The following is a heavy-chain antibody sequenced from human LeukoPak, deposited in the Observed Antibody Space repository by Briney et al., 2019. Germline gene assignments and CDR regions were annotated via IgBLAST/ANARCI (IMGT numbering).Heavy chain of an antibody. J-gene: IGHJ4*02. CDR3: ATACSGGSCPLDY. Sequence: ASVKVSCKVSGHTLTELSMHWVRQAPGKGLEWMGGFDPEDGETIYAQKFQGRVTMTEDTSTETAYMELSSLRSEDTVVYYCATACSGGSCPLDYWGQGTLVTVSS. CDR2: FDPEDGET. CDR1: GHTLTELS. D-gene: IGHD2-15*01. V-gene: IGHV1-24*01.